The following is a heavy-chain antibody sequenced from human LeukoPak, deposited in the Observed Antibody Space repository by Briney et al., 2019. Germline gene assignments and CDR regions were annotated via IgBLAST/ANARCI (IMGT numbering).Heavy chain of an antibody. CDR1: GFTFSSYA. CDR2: IHGSDDNT. D-gene: IGHD4-23*01. J-gene: IGHJ4*02. V-gene: IGHV3-23*01. Sequence: GGSLRLSCAASGFTFSSYAMSWVRQAPGKGLEWVSAIHGSDDNTHYADSVKGRFTISRDKSKNTLYLQMNSLRADDTAVYYCAKDLLRWSFDYWGQGTLVTVSS. CDR3: AKDLLRWSFDY.